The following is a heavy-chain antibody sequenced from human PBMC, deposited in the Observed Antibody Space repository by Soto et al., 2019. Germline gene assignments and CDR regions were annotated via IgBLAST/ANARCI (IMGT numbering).Heavy chain of an antibody. CDR2: IYYSGST. Sequence: SETLSLTCTVSGGSISSSSYYWGWIRQPPGKGLEWIGSIYYSGSTYYNPSLKSRVTISVDTSKNQFSLKLSSVTAADTAVYYCARRSTLTTVTTAVRWGYYFDYWGQGTLVTVSS. D-gene: IGHD4-17*01. V-gene: IGHV4-39*01. CDR1: GGSISSSSYY. CDR3: ARRSTLTTVTTAVRWGYYFDY. J-gene: IGHJ4*02.